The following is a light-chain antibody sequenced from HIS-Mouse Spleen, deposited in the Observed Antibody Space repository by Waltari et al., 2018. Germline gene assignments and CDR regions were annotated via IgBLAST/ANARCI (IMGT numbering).Light chain of an antibody. Sequence: QSALTQPASVSGSPGQSITISCTGTSSDVGSYNLVSWYQQHPGKAPKLMIYEGSKRPSGVSNQFSGSKSGNTASLTISGLQAEDEADYYCCSYAGSSTSVVFGGGTKLTVL. CDR2: EGS. CDR3: CSYAGSSTSVV. V-gene: IGLV2-23*01. CDR1: SSDVGSYNL. J-gene: IGLJ2*01.